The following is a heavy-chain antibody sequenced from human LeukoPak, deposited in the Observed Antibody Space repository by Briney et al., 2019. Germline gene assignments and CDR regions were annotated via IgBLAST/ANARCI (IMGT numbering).Heavy chain of an antibody. Sequence: GGSLRLSCAASGFTFSSYAMSWVRQAPGKGLEWVSAISGSGGSTYYADSVKGRFTISRDNSKNTLYLQMNSLRAEDTAVYYCAKCPPGYDYVWGSPTTGAYFDYWGQGTLVTVSS. CDR1: GFTFSSYA. CDR2: ISGSGGST. D-gene: IGHD3-16*01. J-gene: IGHJ4*02. V-gene: IGHV3-23*01. CDR3: AKCPPGYDYVWGSPTTGAYFDY.